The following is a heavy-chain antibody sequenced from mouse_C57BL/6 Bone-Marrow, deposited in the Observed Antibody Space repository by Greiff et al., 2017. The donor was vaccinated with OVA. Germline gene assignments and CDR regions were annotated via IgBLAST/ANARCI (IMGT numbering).Heavy chain of an antibody. Sequence: VQLQQSGAELARPGASVKLSCKASGYTFTSYGISWVKQRTGQGLEWIGEISPRSGNTYYNEKFKGKATLTADKSSSTAYMELRSLTSEDSAVYFCARIDYDDWIAYWGQGTLVTVSA. CDR3: ARIDYDDWIAY. J-gene: IGHJ3*01. CDR2: ISPRSGNT. CDR1: GYTFTSYG. V-gene: IGHV1-81*01. D-gene: IGHD2-4*01.